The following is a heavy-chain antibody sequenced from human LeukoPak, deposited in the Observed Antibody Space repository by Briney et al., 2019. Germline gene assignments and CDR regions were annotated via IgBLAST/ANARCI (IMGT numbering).Heavy chain of an antibody. CDR2: ISWNSGSI. CDR3: AKDNRRHYTSGPNPDSLH. V-gene: IGHV3-9*01. CDR1: GFIFNNYA. Sequence: PGGSLRLSCAGSGFIFNNYAMHWVRQPPGKGLEWVSGISWNSGSIDYADSVKGRFTISRDNAKNSLCLRMNSLRVEDTAFYYCAKDNRRHYTSGPNPDSLHWGQGALVTVSS. J-gene: IGHJ4*02. D-gene: IGHD6-19*01.